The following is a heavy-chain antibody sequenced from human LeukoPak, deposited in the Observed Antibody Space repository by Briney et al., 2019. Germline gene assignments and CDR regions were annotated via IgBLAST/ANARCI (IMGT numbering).Heavy chain of an antibody. CDR3: ARGIAYYDSSGYNWFDP. Sequence: PSETLSLTCAVYGGSFSGYYWSWIRQPPGKGLEWIGEINHSGSTNYNPSLKSRVTISVDTSKNQFSLKLSSVTAADTAVYYCARGIAYYDSSGYNWFDPWGQGTLVTVSS. CDR1: GGSFSGYY. CDR2: INHSGST. D-gene: IGHD3-22*01. V-gene: IGHV4-34*01. J-gene: IGHJ5*02.